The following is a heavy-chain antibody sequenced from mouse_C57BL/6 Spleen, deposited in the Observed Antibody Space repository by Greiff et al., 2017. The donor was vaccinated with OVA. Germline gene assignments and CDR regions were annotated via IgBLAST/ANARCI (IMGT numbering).Heavy chain of an antibody. D-gene: IGHD1-1*01. V-gene: IGHV8-8*01. CDR1: GFSLSTFGMG. CDR3: ARIVGDGSSPYWYFDV. Sequence: QVTLKESGPGILQPSQTLSLTCSFSGFSLSTFGMGVGWIRQPSGKGLEWLAHIWWDDDKYYNPALKSRLTISKDTSKNQVFLKIANVDTADTATYYCARIVGDGSSPYWYFDVWGTGTTVTVSS. J-gene: IGHJ1*03. CDR2: IWWDDDK.